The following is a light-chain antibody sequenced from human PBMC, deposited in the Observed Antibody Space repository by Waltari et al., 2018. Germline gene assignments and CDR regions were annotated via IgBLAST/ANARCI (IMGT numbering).Light chain of an antibody. V-gene: IGKV4-1*01. J-gene: IGKJ1*01. CDR1: QTVLYSSNNKSY. CDR3: RQYYAIPRT. Sequence: DIVMTQSPDSLAVSLGERATINCRSSQTVLYSSNNKSYLAWYQQRPGQHPKLLIYWASTQDSVVPDRVGGSESGTDFTLTISSLLPDAVAVYYCRQYYAIPRTFGQGTKVEIK. CDR2: WAS.